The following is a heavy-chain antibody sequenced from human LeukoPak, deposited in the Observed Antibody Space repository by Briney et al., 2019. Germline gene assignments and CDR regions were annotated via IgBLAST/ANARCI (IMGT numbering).Heavy chain of an antibody. J-gene: IGHJ4*02. D-gene: IGHD5-18*01. CDR3: AREDTAMGVEFGY. CDR2: IIPIFGTA. Sequence: ASAKVSCKASGGTFSSYAISWVRQAPGQGLEWMGGIIPIFGTANYAQKFQGRVTITADESTSTAYMELSSLRSEDTAVYYCAREDTAMGVEFGYWGQGTLVTVSS. V-gene: IGHV1-69*13. CDR1: GGTFSSYA.